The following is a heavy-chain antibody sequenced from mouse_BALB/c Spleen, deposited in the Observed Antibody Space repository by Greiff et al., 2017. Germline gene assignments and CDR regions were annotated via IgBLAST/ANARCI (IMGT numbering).Heavy chain of an antibody. D-gene: IGHD1-1*01. V-gene: IGHV1-14*01. CDR1: GYTFTSYV. Sequence: EVQLQQSGPELVKPGASVKMSCKASGYTFTSYVMHWVKQKPGQGLEWIGYINPYNDGTKYNEKFKGKATLTSDKSSSTAYMELSSLTSEDSAVYYCARLITTVVAYFDYWGQGTTLTVSS. CDR3: ARLITTVVAYFDY. CDR2: INPYNDGT. J-gene: IGHJ2*01.